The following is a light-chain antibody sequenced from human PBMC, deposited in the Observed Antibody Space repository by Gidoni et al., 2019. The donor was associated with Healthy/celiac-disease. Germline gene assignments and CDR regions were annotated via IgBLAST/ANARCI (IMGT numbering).Light chain of an antibody. CDR3: QKYNSAPCT. CDR1: QGSSNY. J-gene: IGKJ1*01. CDR2: AAS. V-gene: IGKV1-27*01. Sequence: IQMTESPSSLSAAVGNRVTITCRASQGSSNYLAWYQQKPGKVPKLLSYAASTLQSGVPSRFSGSGSGTDFTLTISSLQPEDVATYYCQKYNSAPCTFGQGTKVEIK.